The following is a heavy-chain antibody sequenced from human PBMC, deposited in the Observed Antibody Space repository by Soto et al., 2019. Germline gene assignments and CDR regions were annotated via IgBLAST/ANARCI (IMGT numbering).Heavy chain of an antibody. V-gene: IGHV1-18*01. CDR1: GYTFTSYG. CDR2: ISGYNGNT. CDR3: AREGQAPYYYYGMDV. Sequence: ASVKVSCKASGYTFTSYGISWVQQAPGQGLEWMGWISGYNGNTKYAEKFQNRVTMTTDTSTNTAHMELRSLRSDDTAVYYCAREGQAPYYYYGMDVWGQGTAVTVSS. J-gene: IGHJ6*02.